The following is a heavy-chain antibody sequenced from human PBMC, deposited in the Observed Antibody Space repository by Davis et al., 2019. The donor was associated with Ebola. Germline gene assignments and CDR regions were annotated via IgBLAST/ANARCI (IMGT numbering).Heavy chain of an antibody. D-gene: IGHD5-24*01. CDR3: ARGWLRSGLDV. Sequence: PSETLSLTCDLSGDSVSSNSGAWNWIRQSPSRGLEWLGRTYYKSKWYNDYAVSVKSRITINRDTSKNQFSLHLNSVTPEDTAVYYCARGWLRSGLDVWGKGAAVTVSS. J-gene: IGHJ6*04. CDR1: GDSVSSNSGA. CDR2: TYYKSKWYN. V-gene: IGHV6-1*01.